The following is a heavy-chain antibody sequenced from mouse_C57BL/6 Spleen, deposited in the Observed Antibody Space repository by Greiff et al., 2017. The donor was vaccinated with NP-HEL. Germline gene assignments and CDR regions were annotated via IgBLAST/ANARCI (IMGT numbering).Heavy chain of an antibody. CDR3: TYYSNSCDH. V-gene: IGHV14-2*01. D-gene: IGHD2-5*01. CDR2: IDPEQGAT. J-gene: IGHJ2*01. Sequence: EVQLQQSGAELVQPGASVKLSCTASGFNIKDYYMHWVKQRTEQGLAWIGRIDPEQGATKYAAEFQGKAKITADTYSNQAYLPRSSLTSEDTAVYHGTYYSNSCDHWSHSSALTGPS. CDR1: GFNIKDYY.